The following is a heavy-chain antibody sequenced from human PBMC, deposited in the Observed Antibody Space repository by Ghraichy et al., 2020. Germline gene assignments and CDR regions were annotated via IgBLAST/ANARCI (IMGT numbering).Heavy chain of an antibody. CDR3: AIVAVAGTGYYFQH. J-gene: IGHJ1*01. Sequence: GESLNISCAASGFTFSSYAMSWVRQAPGKGLEWVSAISGSGGSTYYADSVKGRFTISRDNSKNTLYLQMNSLRAEDTAVYYCAIVAVAGTGYYFQHWGQGTLVTVSS. CDR1: GFTFSSYA. D-gene: IGHD6-19*01. V-gene: IGHV3-23*01. CDR2: ISGSGGST.